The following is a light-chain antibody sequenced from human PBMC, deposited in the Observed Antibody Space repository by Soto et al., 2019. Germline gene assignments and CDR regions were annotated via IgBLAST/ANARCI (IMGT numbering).Light chain of an antibody. Sequence: DIQMTQSPSSLSASVGDEVTITCRARQTIMTYLNWYQLKPGKPPRLLIYAASSLQSGVPSRFSGSGSGTDFTLTISSLQPEDFATYSRQQSYNSPQTFGQGTKLDI. CDR2: AAS. J-gene: IGKJ1*01. V-gene: IGKV1-39*01. CDR1: QTIMTY. CDR3: QQSYNSPQT.